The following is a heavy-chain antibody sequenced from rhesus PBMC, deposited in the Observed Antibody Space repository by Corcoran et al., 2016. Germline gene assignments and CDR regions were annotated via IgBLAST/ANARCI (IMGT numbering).Heavy chain of an antibody. J-gene: IGHJ3*01. CDR1: GGSISRSY. Sequence: QLQLQESGPGLVKPSETLSVTCAVSGGSISRSYWSWIRQAPGTGPEWIGYIYGSGSSTNYNPSLKSRVTLSVDTSKNQLSLKLSSVTTADTAVYYCARAGPASCTGSGCYVWGQGLRVTVSS. V-gene: IGHV4-169*01. CDR2: IYGSGSST. D-gene: IGHD2-21*01. CDR3: ARAGPASCTGSGCYV.